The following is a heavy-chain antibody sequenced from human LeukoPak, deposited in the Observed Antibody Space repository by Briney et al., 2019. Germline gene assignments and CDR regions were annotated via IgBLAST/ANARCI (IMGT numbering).Heavy chain of an antibody. CDR2: ISGSGGST. CDR3: AKDPEYDFWSGYSF. D-gene: IGHD3-3*01. Sequence: PGGSLRLSCAASGFTFSSYAMSWVRQAPGKGLEWVSAISGSGGSTYYADSVKGRSTISRDNSKNTLYLQMNSLRAEDTAVYYCAKDPEYDFWSGYSFWGQGTLVTVSS. CDR1: GFTFSSYA. V-gene: IGHV3-23*01. J-gene: IGHJ4*02.